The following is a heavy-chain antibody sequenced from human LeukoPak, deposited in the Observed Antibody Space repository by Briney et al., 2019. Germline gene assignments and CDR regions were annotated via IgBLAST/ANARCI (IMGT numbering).Heavy chain of an antibody. CDR3: AREMEYCSSTSCSVYGAFDI. D-gene: IGHD2-2*01. CDR2: IYYSGST. Sequence: SQTLSLTCTVSGGSISSGGYYWSWIRQHPGKGLEWIGYIYYSGSTYYNPSLKSRVTISVDTSKNQFSLTLSSVTAADTAVYYCAREMEYCSSTSCSVYGAFDIWGQGTMVTVSS. CDR1: GGSISSGGYY. V-gene: IGHV4-31*03. J-gene: IGHJ3*02.